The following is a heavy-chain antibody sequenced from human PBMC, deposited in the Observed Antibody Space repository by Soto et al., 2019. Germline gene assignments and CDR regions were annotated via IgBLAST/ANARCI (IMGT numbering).Heavy chain of an antibody. D-gene: IGHD6-13*01. Sequence: QLQLQESGPGLVKPSETLSLTCTVSGGSISSSSYYWGWIRQPPGKGLEWIGSIYYSGSTYYNPSLKSRVTISVDTSKNQFSLKLSSVTAADTAVYYCARPKYSSSWYVGSNWFDPWGQGTLVTVSS. CDR3: ARPKYSSSWYVGSNWFDP. J-gene: IGHJ5*02. CDR1: GGSISSSSYY. V-gene: IGHV4-39*01. CDR2: IYYSGST.